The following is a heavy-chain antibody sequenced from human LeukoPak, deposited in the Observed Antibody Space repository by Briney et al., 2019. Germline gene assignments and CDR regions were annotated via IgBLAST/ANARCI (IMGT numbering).Heavy chain of an antibody. V-gene: IGHV3-23*01. D-gene: IGHD2-15*01. CDR3: AKAAGYCSGGSCYDH. CDR2: ISGSGGST. J-gene: IGHJ4*02. Sequence: PGGSLRLSCAASGFTFSSYAMSWVRQAPGKGLEWVSGISGSGGSTYYADSVKGRFTTSRDNSENTLYLQMNSLRAEDTAVYHCAKAAGYCSGGSCYDHWGQGTLVTVSS. CDR1: GFTFSSYA.